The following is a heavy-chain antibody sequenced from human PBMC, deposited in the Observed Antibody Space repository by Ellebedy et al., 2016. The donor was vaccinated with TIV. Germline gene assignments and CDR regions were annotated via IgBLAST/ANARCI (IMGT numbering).Heavy chain of an antibody. Sequence: SETLSLXXTVSGGSMRRYSWNWIRQPPGKGLELIGYIYDSGSTNYSPSFKTRVSISVDTSKNQFSLKLSSVTAADTAVYYCARHNYNSYYMDVWGKGTTVTVSS. CDR3: ARHNYNSYYMDV. J-gene: IGHJ6*03. CDR1: GGSMRRYS. V-gene: IGHV4-59*08. CDR2: IYDSGST.